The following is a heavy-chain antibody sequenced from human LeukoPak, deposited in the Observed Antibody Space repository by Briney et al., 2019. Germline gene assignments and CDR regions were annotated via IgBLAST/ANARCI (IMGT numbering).Heavy chain of an antibody. CDR3: AKPDLERGTSYAFDI. D-gene: IGHD2-2*01. V-gene: IGHV3-7*03. Sequence: GGSLRLSCAASGFTFSSYWMSWVRQAPGKGLEWVANIKQDGSEKYYVDSVKGRFTISRDNAKNSLYLQMNSLRAEDTAVYYCAKPDLERGTSYAFDIWGQGTMVTVSS. CDR1: GFTFSSYW. J-gene: IGHJ3*02. CDR2: IKQDGSEK.